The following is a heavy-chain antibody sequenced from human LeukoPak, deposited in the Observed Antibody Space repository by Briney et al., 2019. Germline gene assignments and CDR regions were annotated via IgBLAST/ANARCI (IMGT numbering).Heavy chain of an antibody. D-gene: IGHD3-3*01. Sequence: SETLSLTCAVYGGSFSGYYWSWIRQPPGKGLEWIGYIYYSGNTNYNPSLKSRVTISVDTSKNQFSLRLSSVTAADTAVYYCARENDFGVVIWGQGTLVTVSS. J-gene: IGHJ4*02. V-gene: IGHV4-59*01. CDR1: GGSFSGYY. CDR3: ARENDFGVVI. CDR2: IYYSGNT.